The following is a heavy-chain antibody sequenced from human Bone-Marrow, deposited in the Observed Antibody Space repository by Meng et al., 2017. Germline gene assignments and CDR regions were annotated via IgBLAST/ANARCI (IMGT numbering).Heavy chain of an antibody. CDR3: ARVMVGATTYRRYYYYYYGMNV. CDR2: IIPIFGTA. V-gene: IGHV1-69*13. Sequence: SVKVSCKASGGTFSSYAISWVRQAPGQGLEWMGGIIPIFGTANYAQKFQGRVTITADDSTSTAYMELSSLRSEDTAVYYCARVMVGATTYRRYYYYYYGMNVWAKGPT. CDR1: GGTFSSYA. D-gene: IGHD1-26*01. J-gene: IGHJ6*04.